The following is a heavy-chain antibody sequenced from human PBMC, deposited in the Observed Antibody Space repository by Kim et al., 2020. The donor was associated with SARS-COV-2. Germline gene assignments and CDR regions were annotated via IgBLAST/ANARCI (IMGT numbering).Heavy chain of an antibody. D-gene: IGHD3-10*01. CDR3: AKVPYGSGGYYISGFDY. J-gene: IGHJ4*02. Sequence: GGSLRLSCAASGFSFSNYAMSWVRQAPAKGLEWVASISGNTYHTYYADSVKGRLTISRDNSKNTVYLQMNSLRAEDTAVYYCAKVPYGSGGYYISGFDYWGQGTIVSVSS. V-gene: IGHV3-23*01. CDR2: ISGNTYHT. CDR1: GFSFSNYA.